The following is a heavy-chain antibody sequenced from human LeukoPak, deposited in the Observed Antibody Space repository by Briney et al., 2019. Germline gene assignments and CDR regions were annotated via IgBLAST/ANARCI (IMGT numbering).Heavy chain of an antibody. Sequence: GGSLRLSCAASGFTFSSYGMHWVRQAPGKGLEWVAVIWYDGSNKYYADSVKGRFTISRDNSKNTLYLQMNSLRAEDTAVYYCARGPKRGSYRYNWFDPWGQGTLVTVPS. V-gene: IGHV3-33*01. D-gene: IGHD3-16*02. CDR2: IWYDGSNK. CDR3: ARGPKRGSYRYNWFDP. CDR1: GFTFSSYG. J-gene: IGHJ5*02.